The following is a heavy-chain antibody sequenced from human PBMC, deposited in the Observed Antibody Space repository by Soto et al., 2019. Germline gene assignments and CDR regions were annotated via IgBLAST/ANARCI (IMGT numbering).Heavy chain of an antibody. J-gene: IGHJ4*02. CDR3: AKDPGYCSFGRCSRVDY. CDR1: GFTFNNYA. V-gene: IGHV3-23*01. D-gene: IGHD2-15*01. CDR2: ISGSGDGT. Sequence: EVQLLESGGGLIQPGGSLRLSCAASGFTFNNYAMSWVRQAPGKGLEWVSVISGSGDGTYYADSVKGRFTISRDNSKNTLDLHMNSLKLGDTAVYYCAKDPGYCSFGRCSRVDYWGQGTLVTVSS.